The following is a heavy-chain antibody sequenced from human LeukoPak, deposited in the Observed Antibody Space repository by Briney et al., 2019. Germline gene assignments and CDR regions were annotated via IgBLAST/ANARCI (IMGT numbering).Heavy chain of an antibody. CDR2: INSDGSTI. CDR1: GFTFSSYA. CDR3: VRDSSGSY. J-gene: IGHJ4*02. D-gene: IGHD3-10*01. Sequence: GGSLRLSCAASGFTFSSYAMSWVRQAPGKGLVWVSRINSDGSTIDYTDSVKGRFTISRDNAKSTLYLQMNRLRAEDTAVYYCVRDSSGSYWGQGTLVTVSS. V-gene: IGHV3-74*01.